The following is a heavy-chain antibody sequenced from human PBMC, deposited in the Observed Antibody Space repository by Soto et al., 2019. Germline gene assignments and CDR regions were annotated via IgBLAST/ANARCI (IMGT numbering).Heavy chain of an antibody. Sequence: QITLKESGPTLVQPTQTLPLTCTFFGFSLTTSGVGVAWIRQPPGKALERLALVYWNDATRYSPSLQSKLTTTKDTYKNQVVITMTNIDPVDTAPYDCARRVGGDYADYRGQGTLVTVSS. CDR3: ARRVGGDYADY. V-gene: IGHV2-5*01. CDR1: GFSLTTSGVG. J-gene: IGHJ4*02. CDR2: VYWNDAT.